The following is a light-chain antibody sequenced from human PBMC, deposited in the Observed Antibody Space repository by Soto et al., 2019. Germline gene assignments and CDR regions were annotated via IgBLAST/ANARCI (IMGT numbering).Light chain of an antibody. Sequence: DIQMTQSPSTLSASVGDRVTITCRASQSISSWLAWYQQKPGKAPKLLIYKASSLESGVPSRFSGSGSGTEFTLTISSLQPDDFGTYYCQQYNSYLYTFGQGTKLEIK. CDR1: QSISSW. V-gene: IGKV1-5*03. CDR2: KAS. J-gene: IGKJ2*01. CDR3: QQYNSYLYT.